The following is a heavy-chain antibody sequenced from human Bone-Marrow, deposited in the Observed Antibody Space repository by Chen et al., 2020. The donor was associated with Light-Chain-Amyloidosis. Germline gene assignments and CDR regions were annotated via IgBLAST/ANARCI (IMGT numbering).Heavy chain of an antibody. CDR1: GFAFSSYA. Sequence: EVQLVESGGGLLQRGGSLRLSCAASGFAFSSYAMSWVRQAPGKGLEWVSTIRGGGGSRYYGDAVKGRLTISRDNSKNALCLQMNSLRAEDTAVYYCAKDISYDDILPGYPADAFDIWGQGTMVTVSS. CDR3: AKDISYDDILPGYPADAFDI. D-gene: IGHD3-9*01. CDR2: IRGGGGSR. V-gene: IGHV3-23*04. J-gene: IGHJ3*02.